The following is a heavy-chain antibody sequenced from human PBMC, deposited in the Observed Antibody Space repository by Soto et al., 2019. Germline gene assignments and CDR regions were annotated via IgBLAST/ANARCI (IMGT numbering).Heavy chain of an antibody. J-gene: IGHJ3*02. CDR3: ASVDHSDISDNDEFDI. CDR2: IDYSGRI. V-gene: IGHV4-30-4*01. CDR1: GGSISSGDYY. Sequence: QVHLQESGPGLVKPSQTLSLTCTVSGGSISSGDYYWSWIRQPPGKGLEWIGYIDYSGRIYYNPTINVRFTISVDTSNNQYSLKLSSVTAADTAVYYSASVDHSDISDNDEFDIWGQGTMVTVSS. D-gene: IGHD3-22*01.